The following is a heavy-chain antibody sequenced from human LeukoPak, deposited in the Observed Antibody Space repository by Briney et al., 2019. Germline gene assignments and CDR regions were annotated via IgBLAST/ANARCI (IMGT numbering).Heavy chain of an antibody. CDR3: ALSTSSGWFDP. D-gene: IGHD2-2*01. V-gene: IGHV4-59*01. CDR2: IYYSGST. J-gene: IGHJ5*02. Sequence: PSETLSLTCTVSGGSISGYYWSWIRQPPGKGLEWIGYIYYSGSTNYNPSLKSRVTISVDTSKNQFSLKLSSVTAADTAVYYCALSTSSGWFDPWGQGTLVTVSS. CDR1: GGSISGYY.